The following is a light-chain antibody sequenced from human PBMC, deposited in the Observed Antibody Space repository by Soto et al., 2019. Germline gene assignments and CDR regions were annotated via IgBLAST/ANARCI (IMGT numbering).Light chain of an antibody. CDR3: CSYAGTTTWV. CDR1: SSDVGSYNL. Sequence: QSALTQPASVSGSPGQSITISCTGTSSDVGSYNLVSWYQQHPGKAPKLMIYEANKRPSGVSSRFSASKSGNTASLTISGVQAEDEADYYCCSYAGTTTWVFGGGTKLTVL. CDR2: EAN. V-gene: IGLV2-23*01. J-gene: IGLJ2*01.